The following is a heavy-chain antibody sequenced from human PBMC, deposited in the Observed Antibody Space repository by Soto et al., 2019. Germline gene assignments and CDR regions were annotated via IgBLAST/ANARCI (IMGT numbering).Heavy chain of an antibody. Sequence: QVQLQESGPGLVKPSETVSLTCTVSGGSVSPYYWTWVRWPPGKGLEWIAYIYYDGTTNYNPSLKSRVTISLDTSKNQFSLRLTSVTAAGTAVYYCARGRHWLDFWGRGTLLTVSS. CDR1: GGSVSPYY. CDR2: IYYDGTT. V-gene: IGHV4-59*02. J-gene: IGHJ4*02. D-gene: IGHD6-19*01. CDR3: ARGRHWLDF.